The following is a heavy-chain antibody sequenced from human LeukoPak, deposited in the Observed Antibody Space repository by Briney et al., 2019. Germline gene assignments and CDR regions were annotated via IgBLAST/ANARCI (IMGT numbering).Heavy chain of an antibody. Sequence: SETLSPTCTVSGGSISGYYWSWIRQPPGKGLEWIGYIHYSGSTNYNASLKSRVTISVDTSKNQFSLKLSSVTAADTAIYYCARLSRYGSGNYYPDYWGQGTLVTVSS. CDR1: GGSISGYY. D-gene: IGHD3-10*01. CDR3: ARLSRYGSGNYYPDY. CDR2: IHYSGST. J-gene: IGHJ4*02. V-gene: IGHV4-59*08.